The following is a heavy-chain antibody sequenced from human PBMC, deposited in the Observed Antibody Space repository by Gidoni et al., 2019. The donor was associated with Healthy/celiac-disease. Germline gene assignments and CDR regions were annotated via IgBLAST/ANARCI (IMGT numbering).Heavy chain of an antibody. V-gene: IGHV1-2*04. CDR2: IKPNSGGT. J-gene: IGHJ6*02. CDR1: GYTFTGYY. CDR3: ARDRGYYGSVTAWDV. Sequence: QVQLVQSGAEVKKPGASVKVSCKASGYTFTGYYMHWVRQAPGQGLEWMGWIKPNSGGTNYAQKFQGWVTMTRDTSISTAYMELSRLRSDDTAVYYCARDRGYYGSVTAWDVWGQGTTVTVSS. D-gene: IGHD3-10*01.